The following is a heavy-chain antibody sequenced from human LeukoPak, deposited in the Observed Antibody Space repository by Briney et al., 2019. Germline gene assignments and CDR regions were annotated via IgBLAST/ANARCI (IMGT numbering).Heavy chain of an antibody. Sequence: PGTSLRLSCAVSGFTISSHGMHWVRQAPGKGPEWVAMIAYHGNTEYYGDSVKGRFTISRDNSKNTLYLQMDSLRAEDTAVYHCAKDWGSGGWYNYFDPWGQGTQVTVSS. CDR2: IAYHGNTE. J-gene: IGHJ5*02. CDR3: AKDWGSGGWYNYFDP. V-gene: IGHV3-30*18. CDR1: GFTISSHG. D-gene: IGHD6-19*01.